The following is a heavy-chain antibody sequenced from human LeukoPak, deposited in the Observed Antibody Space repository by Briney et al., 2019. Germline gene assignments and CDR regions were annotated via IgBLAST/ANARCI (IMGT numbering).Heavy chain of an antibody. CDR1: GFTFSSYA. V-gene: IGHV3-23*01. CDR2: ISGSGGST. CDR3: AKDAVFFGVDMYYFDY. D-gene: IGHD3-3*01. J-gene: IGHJ4*02. Sequence: PGGSLRLSCAASGFTFSSYAMSWVRQAPGKGLEWVSAISGSGGSTYYADSVKGRFTISRDNSKNTLYLQMNSLRAEDTAVYYCAKDAVFFGVDMYYFDYWGQGTLVTVSS.